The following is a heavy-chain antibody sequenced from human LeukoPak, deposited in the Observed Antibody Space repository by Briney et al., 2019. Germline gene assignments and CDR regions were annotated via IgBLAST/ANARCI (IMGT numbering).Heavy chain of an antibody. CDR2: IKSKTDGGTT. CDR1: GFTFSNAW. Sequence: GGSLRLSCAASGFTFSNAWMSWVRQAPGKGLEWVGRIKSKTDGGTTDYAAPVKGRFTISRDDSKNTLYLQMNSLKTEDTAVYYCTTDIDYDSSGYYYVGEYFQHWGPGTLVTVSS. CDR3: TTDIDYDSSGYYYVGEYFQH. D-gene: IGHD3-22*01. V-gene: IGHV3-15*01. J-gene: IGHJ1*01.